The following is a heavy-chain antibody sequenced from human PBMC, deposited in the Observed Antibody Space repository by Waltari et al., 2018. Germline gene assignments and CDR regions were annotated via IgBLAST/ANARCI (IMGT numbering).Heavy chain of an antibody. CDR1: GGSISSYY. J-gene: IGHJ4*02. D-gene: IGHD3-3*01. CDR2: IYYSGST. Sequence: QVQLQESGPGLVKPSETLSLTCTVSGGSISSYYWSWIRQPPGKGLEWIGYIYYSGSTNYTPYLESRVTISIDTPKNPFAWKRRAGAGADTAVYYCARRGRGSGYTGWGQGTLVTVSS. V-gene: IGHV4-59*08. CDR3: ARRGRGSGYTG.